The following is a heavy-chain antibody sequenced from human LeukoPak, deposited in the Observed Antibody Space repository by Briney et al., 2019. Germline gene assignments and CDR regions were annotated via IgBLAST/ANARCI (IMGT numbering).Heavy chain of an antibody. D-gene: IGHD3-22*01. CDR3: ARESHYYDSSGYYSHFDY. Sequence: GGSLRLSCAASGFTFTDYYMSWIRQAPGEGMEWVSYITSSGNTIHYADSVKGRFTISRDNAKNSLYLQMNSLRAEDTAVYYCARESHYYDSSGYYSHFDYWGQGTLVTVSS. V-gene: IGHV3-11*04. J-gene: IGHJ4*02. CDR1: GFTFTDYY. CDR2: ITSSGNTI.